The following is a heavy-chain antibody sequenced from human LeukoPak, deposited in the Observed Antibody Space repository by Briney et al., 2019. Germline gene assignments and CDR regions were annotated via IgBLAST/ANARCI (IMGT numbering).Heavy chain of an antibody. CDR1: GFTVISNY. J-gene: IGHJ4*02. V-gene: IGHV3-53*01. Sequence: GGSLRLSCAASGFTVISNYMSWVRQAPGKGLEWVSVIYSGGSTYYADSVKGRFTISRDNSKNTLYLQMNSLRAEDTAVYYCARIDDSGGYEYDYWGQGTLVTVSS. D-gene: IGHD3-22*01. CDR2: IYSGGST. CDR3: ARIDDSGGYEYDY.